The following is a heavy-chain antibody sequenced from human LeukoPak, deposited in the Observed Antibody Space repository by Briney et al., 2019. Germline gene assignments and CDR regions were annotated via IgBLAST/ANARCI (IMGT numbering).Heavy chain of an antibody. CDR3: ARGRKTTFLPGSYKPFDY. CDR1: GGSFSGYY. Sequence: PSETLSLTCAVYGGSFSGYYWSRIRQPPGKGLEWIGEINHSGSTNYNPSLKSRVTISVDTSKNQFSLKLSSVTAADTAVYYCARGRKTTFLPGSYKPFDYWGQGTLVTVSS. CDR2: INHSGST. D-gene: IGHD1-26*01. J-gene: IGHJ4*02. V-gene: IGHV4-34*01.